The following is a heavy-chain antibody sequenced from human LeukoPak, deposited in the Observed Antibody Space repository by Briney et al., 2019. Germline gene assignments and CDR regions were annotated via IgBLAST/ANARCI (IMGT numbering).Heavy chain of an antibody. Sequence: SETLSLTCAVYGGSFSGYCWSWICQPPGKGLEWIGEINHSGSTNYNPSLKSRVTISVDTSKNQFSLKLSSVTAADTAVYYCARCGHYYDSGLDYWGQGTLVTVSS. J-gene: IGHJ4*02. CDR1: GGSFSGYC. D-gene: IGHD3-22*01. V-gene: IGHV4-34*01. CDR3: ARCGHYYDSGLDY. CDR2: INHSGST.